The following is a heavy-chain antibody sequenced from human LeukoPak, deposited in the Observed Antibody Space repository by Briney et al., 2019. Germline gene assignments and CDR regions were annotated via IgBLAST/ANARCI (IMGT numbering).Heavy chain of an antibody. J-gene: IGHJ3*02. CDR3: ARDSVVTPRDAFDI. CDR1: GYTFTSYA. CDR2: INAGNGNT. Sequence: ASVKVSYKASGYTFTSYAMHWVRQAPGQRLEWMGWINAGNGNTKYSQKFQGRVTITRDTSASTAYMELSSLRSEDTAVYYCARDSVVTPRDAFDIWGQGTMVTVSS. D-gene: IGHD4-23*01. V-gene: IGHV1-3*01.